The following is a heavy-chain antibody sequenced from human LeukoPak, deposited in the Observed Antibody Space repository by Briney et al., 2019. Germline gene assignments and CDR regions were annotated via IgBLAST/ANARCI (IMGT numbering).Heavy chain of an antibody. CDR2: ISISGSTT. CDR3: ARGRYCSSGSCYQYYFDY. J-gene: IGHJ4*02. Sequence: GGSLRLSCVGSGLTVSSYEMIWVRQAPGKGLDWVSYISISGSTTYYADSVKGRFTISRDNAKNSLYLQMNSLRAEDTAVYYCARGRYCSSGSCYQYYFDYWGQGTLVTVSS. D-gene: IGHD2-15*01. V-gene: IGHV3-48*03. CDR1: GLTVSSYE.